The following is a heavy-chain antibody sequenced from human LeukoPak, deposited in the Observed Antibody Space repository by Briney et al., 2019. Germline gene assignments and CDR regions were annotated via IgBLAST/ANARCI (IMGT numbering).Heavy chain of an antibody. V-gene: IGHV1-18*01. Sequence: ASVKVSCKGSGYTFITSAITWVRRAPGQGLEWMGWISAYNGITNYAEKLQGRVTMTTDTSTNTAYMELWSLTSDDTAVYYCARGGSTSWVGSFDYWGQGTLVTVSP. CDR1: GYTFITSA. J-gene: IGHJ4*02. CDR3: ARGGSTSWVGSFDY. CDR2: ISAYNGIT. D-gene: IGHD2-2*01.